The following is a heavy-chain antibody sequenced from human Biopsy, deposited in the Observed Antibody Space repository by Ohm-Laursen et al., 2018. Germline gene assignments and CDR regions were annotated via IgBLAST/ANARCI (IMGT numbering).Heavy chain of an antibody. J-gene: IGHJ5*02. CDR2: NFKSANT. CDR3: ARGDYFDSNGYFWYDP. D-gene: IGHD3-22*01. V-gene: IGHV4-31*01. CDR1: GGSISSGGSS. Sequence: SQTLSLTWPVSGGSISSGGSSWSWIRPGPGKGLERYGYNFKSANTYYNPSLKNLITISGDTSKNQFSLKLNSVTAANTAVYYCARGDYFDSNGYFWYDPWGQGTLVTVSS.